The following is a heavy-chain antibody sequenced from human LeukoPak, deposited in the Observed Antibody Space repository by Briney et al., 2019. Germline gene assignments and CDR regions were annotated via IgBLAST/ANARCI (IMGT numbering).Heavy chain of an antibody. D-gene: IGHD6-19*01. V-gene: IGHV3-74*01. CDR2: INTDWTVP. CDR3: ATKQWLAPPPDS. Sequence: PGGTLTLSCAASGFTFNKYWMHWVRQPPGKGLESVSRINTDWTVPTYADSVNGRFTVSRDNADNTMFLQMNSVRDEDTAVYYCATKQWLAPPPDSWGQGTPVTVSS. CDR1: GFTFNKYW. J-gene: IGHJ4*02.